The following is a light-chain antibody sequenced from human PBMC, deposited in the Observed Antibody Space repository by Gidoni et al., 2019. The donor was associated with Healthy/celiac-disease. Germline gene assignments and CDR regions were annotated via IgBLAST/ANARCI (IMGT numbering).Light chain of an antibody. CDR3: CSYAGSYK. CDR2: DVS. CDR1: SSDVGGYNY. J-gene: IGLJ2*01. V-gene: IGLV2-11*01. Sequence: QSALTQPRSVSGSPGQSVTISCTGTSSDVGGYNYVSWYQQHPGKPPKLMIYDVSKRPSGVPDRFSGSKSGNTASLTISGLQAEDEADYYCCSYAGSYKVGGGTKLTVL.